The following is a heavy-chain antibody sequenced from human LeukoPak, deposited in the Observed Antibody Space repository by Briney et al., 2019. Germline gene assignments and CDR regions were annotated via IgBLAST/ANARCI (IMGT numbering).Heavy chain of an antibody. V-gene: IGHV3-23*01. CDR1: GFIFSSYA. J-gene: IGHJ6*02. CDR3: VRGSSDWNGMDV. CDR2: ISASGGST. Sequence: GGSLRLSCAASGFIFSSYAMSWVRQAPGKGLEWVSAISASGGSTYYADSVKGRFTISRDNSKNTLYLQMNSLGVEDTAVYYCVRGSSDWNGMDVWGQGTTVTVSS. D-gene: IGHD6-19*01.